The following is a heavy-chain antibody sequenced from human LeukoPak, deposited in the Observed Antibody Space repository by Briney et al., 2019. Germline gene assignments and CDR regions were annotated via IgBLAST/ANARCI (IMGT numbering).Heavy chain of an antibody. CDR3: ARGGSWYSGDPNIAVAGPVTY. Sequence: SGTLSLTCAVYGGSFSGYFWTWIRQPPGKGLEWIGEINHRGSTNYNPSLKSRVTMSVDTSKNHFSLKLSSVTAADTAVYYCARGGSWYSGDPNIAVAGPVTYWGQGALVTVSS. J-gene: IGHJ4*02. D-gene: IGHD6-19*01. CDR1: GGSFSGYF. CDR2: INHRGST. V-gene: IGHV4-34*01.